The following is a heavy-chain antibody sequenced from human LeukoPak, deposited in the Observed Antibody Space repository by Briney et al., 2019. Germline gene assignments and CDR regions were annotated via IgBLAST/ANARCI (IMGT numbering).Heavy chain of an antibody. Sequence: GGSLRLSCAASGFTFSSSEMNWVRQAPGKGLEWVSFISSSGGTIYYADSVKGRFTISRDNARNSLYLQMNSLRAEDTAVYYCARDQGVIDYGSGSYDYWGQGTLVTVSS. D-gene: IGHD3-10*01. CDR1: GFTFSSSE. J-gene: IGHJ4*02. CDR2: ISSSGGTI. V-gene: IGHV3-48*03. CDR3: ARDQGVIDYGSGSYDY.